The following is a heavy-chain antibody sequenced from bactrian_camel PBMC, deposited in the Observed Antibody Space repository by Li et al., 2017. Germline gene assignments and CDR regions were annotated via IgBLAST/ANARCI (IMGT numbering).Heavy chain of an antibody. D-gene: IGHD2*01. CDR3: AAAKLQCGTAWSYGGFYPY. J-gene: IGHJ4*01. CDR1: TWTFRSAC. CDR2: THNDGRT. Sequence: HVQLVESGGGSVQDGGSLRLSCAARTWTFRSACMGWIRQASGKEREGVANTHNDGRTHYVDSVKGRFILSQDNTKTTMFLQMNDLKPEDTAVYYCAAAKLQCGTAWSYGGFYPYWGQGTQVTVS. V-gene: IGHV3S57*01.